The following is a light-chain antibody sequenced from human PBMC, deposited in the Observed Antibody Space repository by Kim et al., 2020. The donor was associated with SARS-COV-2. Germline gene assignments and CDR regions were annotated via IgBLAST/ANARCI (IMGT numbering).Light chain of an antibody. CDR3: QQYNSAPMT. V-gene: IGKV1-27*01. Sequence: SAGDRATLPGRASQGISSYLVCYQQKPRHHPTRLIYAASTSNSGVTPRFSGSGSGTDFTLTISSRQPEDVATYYCQQYNSAPMTFGQGTKVDIK. CDR1: QGISSY. J-gene: IGKJ1*01. CDR2: AAS.